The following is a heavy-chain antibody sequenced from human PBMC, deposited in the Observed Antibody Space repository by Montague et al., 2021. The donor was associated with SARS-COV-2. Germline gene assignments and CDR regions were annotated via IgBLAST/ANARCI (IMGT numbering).Heavy chain of an antibody. V-gene: IGHV4-61*02. CDR3: ARDGGIGDSGPNTWSYYYYGMDV. D-gene: IGHD1-26*01. CDR2: IYTSGST. Sequence: TLSLTCTVSGGSISSGSYYWSWIRQPAGKGLEWIGRIYTSGSTNYNPSLKSRVTISVDTSKNQFSLKLSSVTAADTAAYYCARDGGIGDSGPNTWSYYYYGMDVWGQGTTVTVSS. CDR1: GGSISSGSYY. J-gene: IGHJ6*02.